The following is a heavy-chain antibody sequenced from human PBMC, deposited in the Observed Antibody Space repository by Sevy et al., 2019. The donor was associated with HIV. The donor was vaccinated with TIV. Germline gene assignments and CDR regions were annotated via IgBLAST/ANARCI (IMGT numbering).Heavy chain of an antibody. CDR2: ISGSGTRT. J-gene: IGHJ6*03. CDR1: GFSFDSYG. V-gene: IGHV3-23*01. CDR3: AKGGGGHYDPDDIAYYFYYYNMDV. Sequence: GGSLRLSCAVSGFSFDSYGMTWVRQAPGKGLEWVSAISGSGTRTYYADSVKGRFIISRDNSKNTLDLQMNSLRAEDTAIYYCAKGGGGHYDPDDIAYYFYYYNMDVWGKGTTVTVSS. D-gene: IGHD3-22*01.